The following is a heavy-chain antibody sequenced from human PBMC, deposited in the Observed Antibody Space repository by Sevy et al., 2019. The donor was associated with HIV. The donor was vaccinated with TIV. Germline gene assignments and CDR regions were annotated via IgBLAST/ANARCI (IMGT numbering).Heavy chain of an antibody. V-gene: IGHV3-21*01. Sequence: GGSLRLSCAASGFTFSSYSMNWVRQAPGKGLEWVSSISSSSSYKYYADPVKGRFNISRDNAKNSLYLQMNSLRAEDTAVYYCARDDYYDSSGYSSYWYFDLWGRGTLVTVSS. CDR2: ISSSSSYK. CDR3: ARDDYYDSSGYSSYWYFDL. D-gene: IGHD3-22*01. CDR1: GFTFSSYS. J-gene: IGHJ2*01.